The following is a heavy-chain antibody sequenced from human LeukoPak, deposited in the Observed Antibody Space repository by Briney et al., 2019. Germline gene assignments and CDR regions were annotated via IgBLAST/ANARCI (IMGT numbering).Heavy chain of an antibody. Sequence: ASVTVSCKGSGYTFSSYDINWVRQAAGQGLEWMGWMNPDTGNSVYAQKFQGRVTMTRDTSISTAYMELSSLRSEDTAVYYCARLSQTPAYYDTSVYYYLGYWGQGTLVTVSP. CDR2: MNPDTGNS. J-gene: IGHJ4*02. D-gene: IGHD3-22*01. CDR1: GYTFSSYD. CDR3: ARLSQTPAYYDTSVYYYLGY. V-gene: IGHV1-8*01.